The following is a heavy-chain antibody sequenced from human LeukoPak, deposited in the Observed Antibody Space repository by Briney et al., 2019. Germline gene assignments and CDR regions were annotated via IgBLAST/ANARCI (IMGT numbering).Heavy chain of an antibody. J-gene: IGHJ4*02. CDR2: IKQDGSEK. CDR1: GFTFSSYW. CDR3: ARDFYYYISGSFYNSRAYYFDH. V-gene: IGHV3-7*04. D-gene: IGHD3-10*01. Sequence: PGGSLRLSCAASGFTFSSYWMSWVRQAPGKGLEWVAKIKQDGSEKFYVDSLKGRFTISRDNAKNSLYLQMNSLRAGDTAVYFCARDFYYYISGSFYNSRAYYFDHWGQGTLVTVSS.